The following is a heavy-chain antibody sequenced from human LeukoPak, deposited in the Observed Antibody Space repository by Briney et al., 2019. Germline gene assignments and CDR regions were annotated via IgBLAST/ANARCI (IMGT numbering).Heavy chain of an antibody. D-gene: IGHD1-26*01. Sequence: GGSLRLSCAASGFTFSSYNMNWVRQAPGKGLEWVSSITSSSSYIYYADSVKGRFTISRDNAKNSLYLQMNSLRAEDTAVYYCARDPYSGRYGDYYYYMDVWGKGTTVTVSS. CDR3: ARDPYSGRYGDYYYYMDV. CDR1: GFTFSSYN. J-gene: IGHJ6*03. V-gene: IGHV3-21*01. CDR2: ITSSSSYI.